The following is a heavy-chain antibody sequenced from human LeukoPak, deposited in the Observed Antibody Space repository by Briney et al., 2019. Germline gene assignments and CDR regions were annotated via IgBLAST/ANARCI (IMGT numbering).Heavy chain of an antibody. Sequence: TSETLSLTCTVSGGSISSSSYYWGWIRQPPGKGLEWIGSIYYSGSTYYNPSLKSRVTISVDTSKNQFSLKLSSVTAADTAVYYCARRLWELLLYFDYWGQGTLVTVSS. CDR3: ARRLWELLLYFDY. V-gene: IGHV4-39*01. CDR1: GGSISSSSYY. CDR2: IYYSGST. D-gene: IGHD1-26*01. J-gene: IGHJ4*02.